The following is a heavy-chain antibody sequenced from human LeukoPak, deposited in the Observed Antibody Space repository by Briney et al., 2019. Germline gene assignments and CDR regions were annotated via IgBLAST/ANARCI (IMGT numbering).Heavy chain of an antibody. J-gene: IGHJ4*02. CDR1: GGTFSSYA. Sequence: GASVKVSCKASGGTFSSYAISWVRQAPGQGLEWMGGIIPIFGTANYAQKFQGRVTITADKSTSTAYMELSSLRSDDTAVYYCARGPMTTVTTIDYWGQGTLVTVSS. CDR2: IIPIFGTA. D-gene: IGHD4-17*01. V-gene: IGHV1-69*06. CDR3: ARGPMTTVTTIDY.